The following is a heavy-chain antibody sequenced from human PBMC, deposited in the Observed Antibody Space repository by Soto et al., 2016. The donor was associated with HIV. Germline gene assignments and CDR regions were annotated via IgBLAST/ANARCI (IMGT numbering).Heavy chain of an antibody. V-gene: IGHV1-46*03. CDR2: INPSGGST. CDR3: ASTITMVRGVIPYDAFDI. Sequence: QVQLVQSGAEVKKPGASVKVSCKASGYTFTSYYMHWVRQAPGQGLEWMGIINPSGGSTSYAQKFQGRVTMTRDTSTSTVYMELSSLRSEDTAVYYCASTITMVRGVIPYDAFDIWGQGTMVTVSS. CDR1: GYTFTSYY. J-gene: IGHJ3*02. D-gene: IGHD3-10*01.